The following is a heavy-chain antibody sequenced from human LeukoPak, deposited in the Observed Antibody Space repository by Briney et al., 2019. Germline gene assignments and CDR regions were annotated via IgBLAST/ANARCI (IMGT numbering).Heavy chain of an antibody. CDR3: ARNDAKMVTVDY. V-gene: IGHV4-39*02. Sequence: SETLSLTCTVSGDSISSFYWGWIRQPPGKGPEWIGSIHYGSNTYRNPSLKSRVTISMDTSKNHFSLSLSSVTAADTAVYYCARNDAKMVTVDYWGQGTLVTVSS. CDR1: GDSISSFY. CDR2: IHYGSNT. D-gene: IGHD2-21*02. J-gene: IGHJ4*02.